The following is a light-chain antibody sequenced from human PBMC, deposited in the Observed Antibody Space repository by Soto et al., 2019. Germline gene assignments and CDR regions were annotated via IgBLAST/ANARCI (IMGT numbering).Light chain of an antibody. CDR1: QSVSSN. V-gene: IGKV3-15*01. J-gene: IGKJ1*01. CDR3: QQYNNWPWT. CDR2: GAS. Sequence: VLTQSPGTLSLSTRERAPLSCRASQSVSSNLAWYQQKPGQAPRLLIYGASTRATGVPARFSGSGSGTEFTLTISSLQSEDFAVYYCQQYNNWPWTFGQGTKVDI.